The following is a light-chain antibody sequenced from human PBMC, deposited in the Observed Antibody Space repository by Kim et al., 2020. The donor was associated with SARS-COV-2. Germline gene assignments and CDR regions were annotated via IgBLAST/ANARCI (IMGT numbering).Light chain of an antibody. J-gene: IGLJ3*02. CDR1: RSNSGAGYD. V-gene: IGLV1-40*01. CDR3: QSYDSSLGGSV. CDR2: TNN. Sequence: QRVTISCTGSRSNSGAGYDVHWYQQVPGTTPKLLIYTNNRRPSGVPDRFSGSKSGTSASLAITGLQAEDEADYYCQSYDSSLGGSVFGGGTKVTVL.